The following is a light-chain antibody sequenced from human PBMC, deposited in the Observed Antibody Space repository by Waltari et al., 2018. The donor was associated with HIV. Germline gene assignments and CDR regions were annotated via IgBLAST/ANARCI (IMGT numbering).Light chain of an antibody. J-gene: IGKJ3*01. CDR3: QQSYSAPYT. CDR2: VAS. Sequence: DIQMTQSPSSVSASVVDRVTITCRTRQSISTYLNWFQHKPGKATKLLISVASRLESAVPSRFSGSGSGTEFTVTINSLQPEDFATYYCQQSYSAPYTFGPGTKEDIK. V-gene: IGKV1-39*01. CDR1: QSISTY.